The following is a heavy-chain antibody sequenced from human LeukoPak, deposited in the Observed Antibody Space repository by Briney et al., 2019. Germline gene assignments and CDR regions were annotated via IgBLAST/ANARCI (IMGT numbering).Heavy chain of an antibody. V-gene: IGHV1-2*02. CDR1: GYTFTDYY. CDR3: ARDNLEASWRSPGDY. J-gene: IGHJ4*02. D-gene: IGHD2-2*01. CDR2: INPNSGGT. Sequence: ASVKVSSKASGYTFTDYYLHWVRQAPGQGLEWMGWINPNSGGTNYAQKFQGRVTLTRDTSMSTAYMEISRLTSDDTAVYYCARDNLEASWRSPGDYWGQGTLVTVSS.